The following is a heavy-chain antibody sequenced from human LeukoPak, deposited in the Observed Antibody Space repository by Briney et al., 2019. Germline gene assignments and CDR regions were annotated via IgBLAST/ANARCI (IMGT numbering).Heavy chain of an antibody. CDR2: INTNSGGT. V-gene: IGHV1-2*02. Sequence: ASVKVSCKASGYVFIGYYMNWMRQAPGQGLEWMGWINTNSGGTRYAQKFQGRVTITRDTSTSTAYMELSRLRSDDTAVYYCAREGDIVVVPALDYWGQGTLVTVSS. D-gene: IGHD2-2*01. CDR3: AREGDIVVVPALDY. J-gene: IGHJ4*02. CDR1: GYVFIGYY.